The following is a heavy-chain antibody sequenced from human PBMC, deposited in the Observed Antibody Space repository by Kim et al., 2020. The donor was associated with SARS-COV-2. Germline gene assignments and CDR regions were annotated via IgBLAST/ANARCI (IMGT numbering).Heavy chain of an antibody. V-gene: IGHV3-23*01. CDR3: AKEIWNYMDYFDF. J-gene: IGHJ4*02. D-gene: IGHD1-7*01. Sequence: GGSLRLSCAASGFTFSSYAMSWVRQAPGKGLEWVSAISDSGGSTYYADSVKGRFTISRDNSKNTLCLQMNSLRAEDTAVYYCAKEIWNYMDYFDFWGQGTLVTVSS. CDR2: ISDSGGST. CDR1: GFTFSSYA.